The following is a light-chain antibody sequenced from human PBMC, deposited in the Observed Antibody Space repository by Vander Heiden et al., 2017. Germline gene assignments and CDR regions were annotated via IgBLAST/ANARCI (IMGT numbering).Light chain of an antibody. V-gene: IGLV3-21*02. CDR1: NIGSRS. Sequence: SYVLTQPPSVSVAPVQTARITCGGNNIGSRSVHWYQQKPGQAPVLVVYDDSDRPSGTPERFSGSNSGNTATLTISRVEAGDEADYYCQVWDSSSDHPVFGGGTKLTVL. CDR3: QVWDSSSDHPV. J-gene: IGLJ3*02. CDR2: DDS.